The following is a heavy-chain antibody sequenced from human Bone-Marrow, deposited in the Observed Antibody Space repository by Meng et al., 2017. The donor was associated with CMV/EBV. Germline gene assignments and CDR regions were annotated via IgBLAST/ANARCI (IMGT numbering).Heavy chain of an antibody. J-gene: IGHJ6*02. Sequence: GESLKISCAASGFTFSNYGMHWVRQAPGKGLEWVAFIRYDGNYNSYGDSVKGRFTISRDNSKNTLYLQMNSLRAEDTAVYYCARDVGDYDFWSGYSLPYYYYYGMDVWGQGTTVTVSS. CDR1: GFTFSNYG. CDR3: ARDVGDYDFWSGYSLPYYYYYGMDV. CDR2: IRYDGNYN. D-gene: IGHD3-3*01. V-gene: IGHV3-30*02.